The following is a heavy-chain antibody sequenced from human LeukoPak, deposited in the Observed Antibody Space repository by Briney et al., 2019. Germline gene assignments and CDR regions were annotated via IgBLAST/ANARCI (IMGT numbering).Heavy chain of an antibody. Sequence: GGALRLSCAASGFTVSSTYMSWVRQAPGKGLEWVGRIKRKTDGGTTDYAAPVKGRFTISRDDSKNTLYLQMNSLKTEDTAVYYCTTGITMVRGVIHLIDYWGQGTLVT. CDR2: IKRKTDGGTT. CDR1: GFTVSSTY. V-gene: IGHV3-15*01. CDR3: TTGITMVRGVIHLIDY. J-gene: IGHJ4*02. D-gene: IGHD3-10*01.